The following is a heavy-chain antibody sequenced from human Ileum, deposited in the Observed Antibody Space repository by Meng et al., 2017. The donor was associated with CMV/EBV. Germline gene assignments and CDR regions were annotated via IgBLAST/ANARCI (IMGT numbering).Heavy chain of an antibody. CDR2: IDTNTGNP. Sequence: SCKASGYTVTSNNMIWVRQAHGQGPEWMGWIDTNTGNPTYAQGFTGRFVFSLDTSVSTAYLQISSLKAEDTAVYYCARDGLSGRYFDYWGQGTLVTVSS. J-gene: IGHJ4*02. V-gene: IGHV7-4-1*02. CDR3: ARDGLSGRYFDY. CDR1: GYTVTSNN. D-gene: IGHD1-26*01.